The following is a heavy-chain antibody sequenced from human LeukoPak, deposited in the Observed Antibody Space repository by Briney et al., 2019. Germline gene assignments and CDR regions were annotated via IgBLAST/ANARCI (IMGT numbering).Heavy chain of an antibody. J-gene: IGHJ6*02. D-gene: IGHD2-15*01. Sequence: ASVKVSCKASGYTFTSYAMHWVRQAPGQRLEWMGWINAGNGNTKYSQKFQGRVTITRDTSASTAYMELSSLRSEDTAVYYCARAGYCSGGSCFGPYYYYYYGMDVWGQGTTVTVSS. CDR2: INAGNGNT. CDR3: ARAGYCSGGSCFGPYYYYYYGMDV. V-gene: IGHV1-3*01. CDR1: GYTFTSYA.